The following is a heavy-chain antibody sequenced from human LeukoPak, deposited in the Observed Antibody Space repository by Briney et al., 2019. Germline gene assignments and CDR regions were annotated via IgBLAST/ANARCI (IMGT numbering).Heavy chain of an antibody. Sequence: SETLSLTCTVSGGSISSGDYYWSWIRQPPGKGLEWIGYIYYSGSTYYNLSLKSRVTISVDTSKNQFSLKLSSVTAADTAVYYCARGSYVGPTSGYFDYWGQGTLVTVSS. J-gene: IGHJ4*02. D-gene: IGHD1-26*01. CDR3: ARGSYVGPTSGYFDY. CDR1: GGSISSGDYY. CDR2: IYYSGST. V-gene: IGHV4-30-4*01.